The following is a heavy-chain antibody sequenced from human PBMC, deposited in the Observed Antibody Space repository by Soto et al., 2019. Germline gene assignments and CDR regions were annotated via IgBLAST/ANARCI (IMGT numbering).Heavy chain of an antibody. CDR3: ARGAWTGYVN. Sequence: LETLSLTCAVYGGSFSGYYWSWIRQPPGKGLEWIGEINHSGSTNYNPSLKSRVTISVDTSKNQFSLKLSSVTAADTAVYYCARGAWTGYVNWGQGTLVTVSS. CDR2: INHSGST. V-gene: IGHV4-34*01. CDR1: GGSFSGYY. J-gene: IGHJ4*02. D-gene: IGHD3-9*01.